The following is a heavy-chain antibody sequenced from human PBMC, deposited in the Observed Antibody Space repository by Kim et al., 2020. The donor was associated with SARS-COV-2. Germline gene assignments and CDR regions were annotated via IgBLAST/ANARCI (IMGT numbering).Heavy chain of an antibody. J-gene: IGHJ4*02. CDR3: ARDRGGH. Sequence: IFGTANYAQKFQGRVTITADESTSTAYMELSSLRSEDTAVYYCARDRGGHWGQGTLVTVSS. V-gene: IGHV1-69*01. CDR2: IFGTA. D-gene: IGHD6-25*01.